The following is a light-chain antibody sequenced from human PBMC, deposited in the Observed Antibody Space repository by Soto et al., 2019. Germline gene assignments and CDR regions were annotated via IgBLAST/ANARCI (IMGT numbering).Light chain of an antibody. J-gene: IGLJ1*01. CDR3: QSADSSGTYKV. V-gene: IGLV3-25*03. CDR2: KDS. CDR1: ALPKQY. Sequence: SYELTQPPSVSVSPGQTDRITCSGDALPKQYAYWYQQKPGQAPVLVIYKDSERPSGIPERFSGSSSGTTVTLTISGVQAEDEADYYCQSADSSGTYKVFGTGTKLTVL.